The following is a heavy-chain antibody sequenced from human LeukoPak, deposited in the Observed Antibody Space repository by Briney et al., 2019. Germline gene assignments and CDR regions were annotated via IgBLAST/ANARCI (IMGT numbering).Heavy chain of an antibody. CDR3: ATGPYDFWSGYSLDY. CDR1: GYTFTSYY. Sequence: ASVKVSCKASGYTFTSYYMHWVRQAPGQGLEWMGIINPSGGSTSYAQKFQGRVTITRDTSTSTVYMELSSLRSEDTAVYYCATGPYDFWSGYSLDYWGQGTLVTVSS. V-gene: IGHV1-46*01. CDR2: INPSGGST. D-gene: IGHD3-3*01. J-gene: IGHJ4*02.